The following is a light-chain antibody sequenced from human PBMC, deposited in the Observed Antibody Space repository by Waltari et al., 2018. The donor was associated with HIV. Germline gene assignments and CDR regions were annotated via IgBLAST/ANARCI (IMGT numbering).Light chain of an antibody. CDR1: PSVRGY. Sequence: EIVLTQSPAPLPSSPGQRATLSCRASPSVRGYLAWDQQKPCQAPRLLIDDASSSATAIPARFSGSESGTDFTLTISSLEPEDFAVYYCHQRSNLPQTFSQGTKVKI. V-gene: IGKV3-11*01. J-gene: IGKJ1*01. CDR2: DAS. CDR3: HQRSNLPQT.